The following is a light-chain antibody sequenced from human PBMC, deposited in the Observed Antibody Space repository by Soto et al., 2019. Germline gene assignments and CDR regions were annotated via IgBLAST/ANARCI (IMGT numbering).Light chain of an antibody. Sequence: EIVLTESPATLSLSPVERSTLSFRASQSLSKSLVWYQQKPGQAPRLLIDGASNRATGIPARFSGSGSGTDFTLTISSLEPEDFAVYYCQQRSNWPRTFGQGTKVDIK. CDR2: GAS. V-gene: IGKV3-11*01. J-gene: IGKJ1*01. CDR1: QSLSKS. CDR3: QQRSNWPRT.